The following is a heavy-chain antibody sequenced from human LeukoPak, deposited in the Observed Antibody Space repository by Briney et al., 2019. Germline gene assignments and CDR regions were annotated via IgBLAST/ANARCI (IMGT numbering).Heavy chain of an antibody. J-gene: IGHJ4*02. Sequence: TSETLSLTCTVSGGSISSSSYYWGWIRQPPGKGLEWIGSIYYSGNTYYNPSLKSRVTISVETSKNQFSLNVRSVTAADTAVYYCARRLRGSGNWDFDYWGQGTLVTVSS. V-gene: IGHV4-39*01. CDR3: ARRLRGSGNWDFDY. CDR1: GGSISSSSYY. CDR2: IYYSGNT. D-gene: IGHD3-10*01.